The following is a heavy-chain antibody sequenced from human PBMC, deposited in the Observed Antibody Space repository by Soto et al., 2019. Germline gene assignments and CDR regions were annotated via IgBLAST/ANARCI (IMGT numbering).Heavy chain of an antibody. D-gene: IGHD6-13*01. V-gene: IGHV3-21*01. Sequence: EVQLVESGGGLVKPGGSLRLSCAASGFACSSYSMNWVRQAPGKGLEWVSYISSSSSYIYYADSVKGRFTISRDNAKHTLYLQMNSLRAEDTAVYYCAPDGIAAAGTDYWGQGTLVAFSS. CDR3: APDGIAAAGTDY. CDR2: ISSSSSYI. CDR1: GFACSSYS. J-gene: IGHJ4*02.